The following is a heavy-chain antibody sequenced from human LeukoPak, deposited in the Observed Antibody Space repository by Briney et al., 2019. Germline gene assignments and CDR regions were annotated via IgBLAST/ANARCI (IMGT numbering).Heavy chain of an antibody. D-gene: IGHD1-7*01. V-gene: IGHV3-15*04. J-gene: IGHJ6*02. CDR1: GFTFNYAW. CDR3: TTDEDWNYARKDV. Sequence: GGSLRLSCAASGFTFNYAWMSWVRQVPGKGLEWVGQTVSEIDGGTTDYAAPVKGRFTISRDDSKSTLYLQMNSPKIEDTAVYYCTTDEDWNYARKDVWGQGATVIVSS. CDR2: TVSEIDGGTT.